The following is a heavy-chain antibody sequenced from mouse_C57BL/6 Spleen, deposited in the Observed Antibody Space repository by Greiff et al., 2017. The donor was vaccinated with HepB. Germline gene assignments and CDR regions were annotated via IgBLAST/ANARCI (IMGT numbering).Heavy chain of an antibody. Sequence: VQRVESGAELVKPGASVKMSCKASGYTFTTYPIDWMKQKHGQSLEWIGNFNPYNGDTKYNEKFKGKATLTVEKSSSTVYLELSRLTSDDSAVYYCARGRVTNAMGYWGQGTSVTVSS. V-gene: IGHV1-47*01. CDR2: FNPYNGDT. CDR1: GYTFTTYP. D-gene: IGHD2-3*01. CDR3: ARGRVTNAMGY. J-gene: IGHJ4*01.